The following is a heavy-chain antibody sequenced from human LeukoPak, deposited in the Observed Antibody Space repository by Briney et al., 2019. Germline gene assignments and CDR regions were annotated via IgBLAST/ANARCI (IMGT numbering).Heavy chain of an antibody. CDR2: ISGRGGST. CDR1: GFTFSSYA. Sequence: GGSLRLSCAASGFTFSSYAMSWVRQTPGKGLEWVSAISGRGGSTYYADSVKGRFTISRDNSKNTLYLLMNSLRAEDTAVYYCAKDLANWNDRGTFDIWGQGTMVTVSS. D-gene: IGHD1-1*01. J-gene: IGHJ3*02. V-gene: IGHV3-23*01. CDR3: AKDLANWNDRGTFDI.